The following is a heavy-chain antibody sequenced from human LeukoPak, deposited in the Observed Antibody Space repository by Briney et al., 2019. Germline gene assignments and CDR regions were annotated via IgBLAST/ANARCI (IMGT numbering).Heavy chain of an antibody. CDR1: GFTFSSFL. V-gene: IGHV3-74*01. J-gene: IGHJ4*02. CDR3: AMGAITPFDN. CDR2: IYADGSST. Sequence: GGSLRLSCAASGFTFSSFLMHWVRQAPGKGPVWVSRIYADGSSTTYADSVRGRFSISRDNAKNTLYLQVNSLRAEDTAVYYCAMGAITPFDNWGQGTLVIVSS. D-gene: IGHD3-3*01.